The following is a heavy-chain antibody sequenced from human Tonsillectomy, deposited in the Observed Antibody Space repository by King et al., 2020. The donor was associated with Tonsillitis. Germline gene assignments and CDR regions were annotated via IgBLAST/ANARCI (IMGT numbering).Heavy chain of an antibody. CDR2: IYTSGST. CDR3: AGDSSGYHDAFDI. J-gene: IGHJ3*02. Sequence: VQLQESGPGLVKPSQTLSLTCTVSGGSISSGSYYWSWIRQPAGKGLEWIGRIYTSGSTNYNPSLKSRVTISVDTSKNQFSLKLSSVTAADTAVYYCAGDSSGYHDAFDIWGQGTMVTVSS. V-gene: IGHV4-61*02. CDR1: GGSISSGSYY. D-gene: IGHD3-22*01.